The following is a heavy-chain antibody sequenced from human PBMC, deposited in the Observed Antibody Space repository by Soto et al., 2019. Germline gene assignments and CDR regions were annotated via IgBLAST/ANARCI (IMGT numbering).Heavy chain of an antibody. D-gene: IGHD3-16*01. Sequence: QVQLVESGGGVVQPGRSLRLSCAASGFIFSRCGMHWVRQAPGKGLEWVAVISYDGINKYYGDSVKGRFAISRGTSKNTLYLQMNSLIADDTAVYYCVQDRGLFGCGRERGDYWGQGTLVAVSS. V-gene: IGHV3-30*18. CDR2: ISYDGINK. J-gene: IGHJ4*02. CDR3: VQDRGLFGCGRERGDY. CDR1: GFIFSRCG.